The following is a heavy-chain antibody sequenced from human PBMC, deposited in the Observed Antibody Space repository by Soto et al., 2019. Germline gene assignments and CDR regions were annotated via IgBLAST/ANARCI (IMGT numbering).Heavy chain of an antibody. V-gene: IGHV3-23*01. CDR3: VKDRGDYGDYRFAT. D-gene: IGHD4-17*01. CDR1: GFTFSSSA. CDR2: ISGTGGST. Sequence: EVQMRESGGGLVQPGGSLTLSCAVSGFTFSSSAMNWVRQAPGKGLEWVSIISGTGGSTYYADSVKGRFTISRDNSKNTLYLEMNSLRAEDTAVYYCVKDRGDYGDYRFATWGQGTLVTVSS. J-gene: IGHJ5*02.